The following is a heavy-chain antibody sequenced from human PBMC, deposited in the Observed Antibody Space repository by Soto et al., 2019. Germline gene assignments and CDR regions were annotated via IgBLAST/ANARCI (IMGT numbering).Heavy chain of an antibody. CDR3: TRHASWSGYWXDP. CDR1: GFTFSGSA. J-gene: IGHJ5*02. D-gene: IGHD3-3*01. Sequence: GGSLRLSCAASGFTFSGSAMHWVRQASGKGLEWVGRIRSKANSYATAYAASVKGRFTISRDDSKNTAYLQMNSLKTEDTAVYYCTRHASWSGYWXDPWGQGTLVTVSS. CDR2: IRSKANSYAT. V-gene: IGHV3-73*01.